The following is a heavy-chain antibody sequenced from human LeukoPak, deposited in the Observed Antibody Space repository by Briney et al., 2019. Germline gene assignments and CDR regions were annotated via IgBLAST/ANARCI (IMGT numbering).Heavy chain of an antibody. CDR3: ARGVGPWFDP. CDR1: GGSISSYY. J-gene: IGHJ5*02. Sequence: SETLSLTCTVSGGSISSYYWSWTRQPPGKGLEWIGYIYYSGSTNYNPSLKSRVTISVDTSKNQFSLKLSSVTAADTVVYYCARGVGPWFDPWGQGTLVTVSS. D-gene: IGHD1-26*01. V-gene: IGHV4-59*01. CDR2: IYYSGST.